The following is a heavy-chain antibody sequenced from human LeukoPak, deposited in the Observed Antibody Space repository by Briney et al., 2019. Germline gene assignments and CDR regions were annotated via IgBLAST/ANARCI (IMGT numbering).Heavy chain of an antibody. J-gene: IGHJ4*02. CDR2: ISSSGSTI. CDR3: ARDYLWSYYFDY. V-gene: IGHV3-11*04. D-gene: IGHD2-21*01. Sequence: PGGSLRLSCAASGFTFSDYYMSWIRQAPGKGLEWVSYISSSGSTIYYADSVKGRFTISRDDAKNSLYLQMNSLRAEDTAVYYCARDYLWSYYFDYWGQETLVTVSS. CDR1: GFTFSDYY.